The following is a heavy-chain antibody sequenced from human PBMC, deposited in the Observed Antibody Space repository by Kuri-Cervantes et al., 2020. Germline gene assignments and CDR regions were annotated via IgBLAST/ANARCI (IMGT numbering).Heavy chain of an antibody. Sequence: ASVKVSCKASGYTFIYRYLHWVRQAPGQGLEWMGWINPNNGGTNYAQKFQGRVTMTRDTSISTAYMELSRLRSDDTAVYYCARAPYCSSTSCSGNWFDPWGQGTLVTVSS. D-gene: IGHD2-2*01. CDR2: INPNNGGT. J-gene: IGHJ5*02. CDR1: GYTFIYRY. V-gene: IGHV1-2*02. CDR3: ARAPYCSSTSCSGNWFDP.